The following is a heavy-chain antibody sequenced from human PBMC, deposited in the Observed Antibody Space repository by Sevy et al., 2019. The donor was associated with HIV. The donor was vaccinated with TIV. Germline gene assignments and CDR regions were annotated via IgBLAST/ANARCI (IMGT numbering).Heavy chain of an antibody. V-gene: IGHV1-24*01. CDR2: FDPEDGET. J-gene: IGHJ5*02. Sequence: ASMKVSCKVSGYTLNKLSMHWVRQAPGKGLEWMGSFDPEDGETFYSQKFQGRVTMTEDTSTDTAYMELSSLRSEDTAVYYCASLVRTARMIEGWFDPWGQGTLVTVSS. D-gene: IGHD2-2*01. CDR3: ASLVRTARMIEGWFDP. CDR1: GYTLNKLS.